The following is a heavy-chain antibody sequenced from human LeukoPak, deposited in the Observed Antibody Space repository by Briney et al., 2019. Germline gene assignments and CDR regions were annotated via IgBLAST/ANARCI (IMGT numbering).Heavy chain of an antibody. V-gene: IGHV4-4*07. CDR3: ARVGVPAAVLYNWFDP. Sequence: ASETLSLTCTVSGGSISSYYWSWIRQPAGKGLEWIGRIYTSGSTNYNPSLKSRVTMSVDTSKNQFSLKLSSVTAADTAVYYCARVGVPAAVLYNWFDPWGQGTLVTVSS. D-gene: IGHD2-2*02. J-gene: IGHJ5*02. CDR1: GGSISSYY. CDR2: IYTSGST.